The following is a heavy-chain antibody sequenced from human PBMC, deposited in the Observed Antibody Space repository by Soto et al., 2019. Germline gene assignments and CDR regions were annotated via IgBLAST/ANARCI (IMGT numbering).Heavy chain of an antibody. CDR1: GYSFTDYK. CDR3: ARNVSGSYSQGFFDY. J-gene: IGHJ4*02. V-gene: IGHV1-2*04. Sequence: ASVKVSCKTSGYSFTDYKLHWVRQAPGQGLEWMGWVDPNGGGSNSAQKFQGSVTMTWDTSITTAYLDLTRLTTTDTATYFCARNVSGSYSQGFFDYWGQGTLVTVS. CDR2: VDPNGGGS. D-gene: IGHD1-26*01.